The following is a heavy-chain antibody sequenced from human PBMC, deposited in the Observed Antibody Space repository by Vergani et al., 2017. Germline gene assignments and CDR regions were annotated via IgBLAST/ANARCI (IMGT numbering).Heavy chain of an antibody. Sequence: EVQLLESGGGLVQPGGSLRLSCAASGFTFSSYAMSWVRQVPGKGLEWVSGISGSGGNTYDANSVKGRFTISRDNSKNTLYLQMNSLRAEDTAVYYCAKGVYCSSTSCYEGRGYYYGMGVWGQGTTVTFSS. CDR3: AKGVYCSSTSCYEGRGYYYGMGV. J-gene: IGHJ6*02. CDR1: GFTFSSYA. CDR2: ISGSGGNT. V-gene: IGHV3-23*01. D-gene: IGHD2-2*01.